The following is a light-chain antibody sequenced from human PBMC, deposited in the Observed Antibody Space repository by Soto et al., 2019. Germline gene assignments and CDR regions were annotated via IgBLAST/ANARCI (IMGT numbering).Light chain of an antibody. Sequence: DIVMTQSPDSLSVSLGERATINCKSSQRVLYSSNNKNYLAWYQQKPGQPPKLLIYWASTRESGVPDRFRGSGSGTDFTLTISSLQAEDVAVYYCQQYNNWPPWTFGQGTKVDIK. CDR3: QQYNNWPPWT. CDR1: QRVLYSSNNKNY. CDR2: WAS. J-gene: IGKJ1*01. V-gene: IGKV4-1*01.